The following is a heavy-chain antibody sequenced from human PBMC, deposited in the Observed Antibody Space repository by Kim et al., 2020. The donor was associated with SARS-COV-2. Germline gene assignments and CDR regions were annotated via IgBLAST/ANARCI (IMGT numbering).Heavy chain of an antibody. CDR3: ARGKLWVAGTFVGGNNWLDP. Sequence: SETLSLTCTVSGGSISSGSYYWSWIRQPAGQGLEWIGRIYTSGSNNYNPSLKSRVTISVDTSKHQFSLKLSSVTAADTAVYYCARGKLWVAGTFVGGNNWLDPWGQRSRVTVSS. D-gene: IGHD6-19*01. CDR1: GGSISSGSYY. J-gene: IGHJ5*02. V-gene: IGHV4-61*02. CDR2: IYTSGSN.